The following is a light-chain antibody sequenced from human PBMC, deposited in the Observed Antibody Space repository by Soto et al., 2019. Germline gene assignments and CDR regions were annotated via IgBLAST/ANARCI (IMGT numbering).Light chain of an antibody. CDR2: GVT. J-gene: IGLJ1*01. V-gene: IGLV2-14*03. CDR3: ISYTVSRSYV. Sequence: QSVLTQPTSVSGSPGQSITISCTGNHNDIGTYDYVSWYQQHPGRAPRLLIHGVTTRPSGISGRFSASKSGLTASLTISGLQADDEADYYCISYTVSRSYVFGTGTKVTVL. CDR1: HNDIGTYDY.